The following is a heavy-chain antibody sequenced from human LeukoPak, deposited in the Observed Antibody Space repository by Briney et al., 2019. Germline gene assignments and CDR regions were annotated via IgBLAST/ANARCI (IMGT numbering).Heavy chain of an antibody. D-gene: IGHD3-10*01. Sequence: SETLSLTCAVYGGSFSGYYWSWIRQPPGKGLEWIGEINHSGSTNYNPSLKSRVTISVDTSKNQFYLKLSSVTAADTAVYYCARSGYGSGTSFDYWGQGTLVTVSS. CDR1: GGSFSGYY. J-gene: IGHJ4*02. CDR2: INHSGST. CDR3: ARSGYGSGTSFDY. V-gene: IGHV4-34*01.